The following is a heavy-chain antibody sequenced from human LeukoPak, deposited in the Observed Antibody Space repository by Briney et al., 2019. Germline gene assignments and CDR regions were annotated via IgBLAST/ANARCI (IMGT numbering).Heavy chain of an antibody. Sequence: PTGRSLRLSCAASGFTFDDYAMHWVRQAPGKGLEWVSSISWNSGSIGYADSVKGRFTISRDNAKNSLYLRMNSLRPEDTALYYCAKDDSSSWREVRNFDYWGQGTLVTVSS. CDR3: AKDDSSSWREVRNFDY. D-gene: IGHD6-13*01. V-gene: IGHV3-9*01. J-gene: IGHJ4*02. CDR1: GFTFDDYA. CDR2: ISWNSGSI.